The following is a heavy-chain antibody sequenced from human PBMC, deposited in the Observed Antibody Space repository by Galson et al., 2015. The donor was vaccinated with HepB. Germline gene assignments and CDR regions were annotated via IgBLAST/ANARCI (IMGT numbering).Heavy chain of an antibody. CDR1: SNW. V-gene: IGHV3-74*01. J-gene: IGHJ4*02. CDR3: VRATYNSWSD. CDR2: INSDGSNT. Sequence: SNWMYWIRQAPGKGLVYISRINSDGSNTGYADSVKGRFTISRDNAKNTLYLEMNSLRVEDTALYYCVRATYNSWSDWGQGTLVTVSS. D-gene: IGHD6-13*01.